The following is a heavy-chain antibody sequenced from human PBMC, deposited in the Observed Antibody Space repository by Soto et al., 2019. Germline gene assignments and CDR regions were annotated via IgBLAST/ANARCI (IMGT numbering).Heavy chain of an antibody. J-gene: IGHJ4*02. Sequence: QVQLVQSGAEVKKPGASVKVSCKASGYTFTSYGISWVRQAPGQGIEWMGWISAYNGNTNNAQELQGRVTMTTNPSTSTAYMELKSLISDETAVYYCASAPRGYFAWVPLDNLGQGTLATVSS. D-gene: IGHD3-9*01. CDR1: GYTFTSYG. V-gene: IGHV1-18*01. CDR2: ISAYNGNT. CDR3: ASAPRGYFAWVPLDN.